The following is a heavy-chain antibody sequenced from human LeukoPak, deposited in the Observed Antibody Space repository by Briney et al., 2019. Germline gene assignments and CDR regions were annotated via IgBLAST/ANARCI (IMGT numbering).Heavy chain of an antibody. V-gene: IGHV1-46*01. Sequence: ASVKVSCKASGYTFIAYYMHWVRQAPGQGLEWMGLINPTGGSTGYAQKFQGRVTMTRDMSTSTDYMELSSLRSEDTAIYYCARDNSVGDNAWWFDPWGQGTLVTVSS. CDR3: ARDNSVGDNAWWFDP. CDR2: INPTGGST. J-gene: IGHJ5*02. D-gene: IGHD1-26*01. CDR1: GYTFIAYY.